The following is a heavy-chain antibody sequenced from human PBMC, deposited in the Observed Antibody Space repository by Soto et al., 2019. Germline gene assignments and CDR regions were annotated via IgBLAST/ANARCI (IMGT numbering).Heavy chain of an antibody. Sequence: PGGSLRLSCAASGFTFSSYSMNWVRQAPGKGLEWVSSISSSSSYIYYADSVKGRFTISRDNAKNSLYLQMNSLRAEDTAVYYCARDRWDCSGGSCSTRPDVWGQGTTVTVSS. V-gene: IGHV3-21*01. CDR3: ARDRWDCSGGSCSTRPDV. CDR1: GFTFSSYS. CDR2: ISSSSSYI. D-gene: IGHD2-15*01. J-gene: IGHJ6*02.